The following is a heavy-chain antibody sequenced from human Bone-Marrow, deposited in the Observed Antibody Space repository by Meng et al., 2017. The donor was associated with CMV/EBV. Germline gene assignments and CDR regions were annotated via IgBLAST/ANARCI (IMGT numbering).Heavy chain of an antibody. J-gene: IGHJ4*02. D-gene: IGHD1-26*01. Sequence: GGSLRLSCIASGFTFSDHYMDWVRQAPGKGLEWVGRTRNKARSYTTEYAASVKGRFTISRDDSRSSLYLQMNSLKTEDTAVYYCAVPGWELGEPFDYWGQGTLVTVSS. V-gene: IGHV3-72*01. CDR1: GFTFSDHY. CDR3: AVPGWELGEPFDY. CDR2: TRNKARSYTT.